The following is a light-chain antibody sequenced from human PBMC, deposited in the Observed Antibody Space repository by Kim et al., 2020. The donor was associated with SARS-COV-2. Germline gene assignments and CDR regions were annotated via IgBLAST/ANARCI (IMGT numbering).Light chain of an antibody. CDR3: QQYGSSPYT. CDR1: QSVSSSY. V-gene: IGKV3-20*01. Sequence: WSPGERATLSCRASQSVSSSYVAWYQQKPGQAPRLLIYGASSRATGIPDRFSGSGSGADFTLTISRLEPEDFAVYYCQQYGSSPYTFGQGTKLEI. J-gene: IGKJ2*01. CDR2: GAS.